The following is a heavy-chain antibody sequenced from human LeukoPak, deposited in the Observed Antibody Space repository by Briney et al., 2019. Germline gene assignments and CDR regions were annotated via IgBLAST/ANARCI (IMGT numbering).Heavy chain of an antibody. V-gene: IGHV3-30*03. CDR3: ARTREQWQVLDY. CDR1: GLSFSSYG. Sequence: PGGSLRLSCAASGLSFSSYGMHWVRQAPGKGLEWVAVISHEGSYKNHADSVKGRFTITRDNSKNMVYLQMNSLRTEDTAVYYCARTREQWQVLDYWGQGTLVTVSS. CDR2: ISHEGSYK. D-gene: IGHD6-19*01. J-gene: IGHJ4*02.